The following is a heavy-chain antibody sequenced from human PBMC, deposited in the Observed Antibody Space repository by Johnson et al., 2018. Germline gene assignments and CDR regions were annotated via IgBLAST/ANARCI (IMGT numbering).Heavy chain of an antibody. CDR2: LWYDGSNK. CDR1: GFTFSSYS. J-gene: IGHJ6*04. Sequence: QVQLVQSGGGLVKPGGSLRLSCAASGFTFSSYSMNWVRQAPGKGLEWVAVLWYDGSNKYYADSVKGRFTISRDNAKNSLYLQMNSLRAEDTAVYYCARRGALDVWGKGTTVTVSS. V-gene: IGHV3-33*08. CDR3: ARRGALDV.